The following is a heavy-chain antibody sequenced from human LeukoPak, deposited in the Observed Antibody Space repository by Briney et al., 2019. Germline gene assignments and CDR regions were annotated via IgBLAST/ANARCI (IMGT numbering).Heavy chain of an antibody. CDR1: GFTFDDYA. D-gene: IGHD5-18*01. J-gene: IGHJ6*03. CDR3: ARRGYSYGYYMDV. Sequence: GRSLRLSCAVSGFTFDDYAMHWVRQVPGKGLEWVANIKQDGSEKYYVDSVKGRFTISRDNAKNSLYLQMNSLRAEDTAVYYCARRGYSYGYYMDVWGKGTTVTISS. CDR2: IKQDGSEK. V-gene: IGHV3-7*01.